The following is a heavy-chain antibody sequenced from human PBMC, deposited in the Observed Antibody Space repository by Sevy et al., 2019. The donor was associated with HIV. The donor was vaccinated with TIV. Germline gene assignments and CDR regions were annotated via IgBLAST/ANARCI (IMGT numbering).Heavy chain of an antibody. D-gene: IGHD2-21*02. CDR1: GYTFTDYY. CDR3: ARVDSCGGDCYYFDY. V-gene: IGHV1-46*01. Sequence: ASVKVSCTASGYTFTDYYIHWVRQAPGQGLECMGIINPNGGGTNYSQSFQGRDTMTRDTSTSTVYMELSSLRSEDSAVYYCARVDSCGGDCYYFDYWGQGTLVTASS. CDR2: INPNGGGT. J-gene: IGHJ4*02.